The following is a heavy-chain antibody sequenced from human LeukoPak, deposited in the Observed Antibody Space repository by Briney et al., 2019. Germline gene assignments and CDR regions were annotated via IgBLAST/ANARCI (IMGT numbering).Heavy chain of an antibody. CDR2: IHYTGST. CDR3: ASASNNYYFDF. V-gene: IGHV4-59*13. CDR1: GGSITTFY. D-gene: IGHD1-1*01. J-gene: IGHJ4*02. Sequence: SETLSLTCTFSGGSITTFYWSWIRQPPGQRLEWIGYIHYTGSTNYNPSLKSRVTISIDTSKNQFSPQLTSVTAADTAVYYCASASNNYYFDFWGQGTLVTVSS.